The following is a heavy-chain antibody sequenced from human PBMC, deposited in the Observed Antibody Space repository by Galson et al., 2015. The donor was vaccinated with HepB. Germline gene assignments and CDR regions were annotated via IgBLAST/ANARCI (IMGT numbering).Heavy chain of an antibody. V-gene: IGHV3-7*03. D-gene: IGHD1-14*01. Sequence: SLRLSCAASGFTFSNARMSWVRQAPGKGLEWVANIKQDGSEKYYVDSVKGRFTISRDNAKNSLYLQMNSLRAEDTAVYYCAREGRTQPWGQGTLVTVSS. J-gene: IGHJ5*02. CDR1: GFTFSNAR. CDR2: IKQDGSEK. CDR3: AREGRTQP.